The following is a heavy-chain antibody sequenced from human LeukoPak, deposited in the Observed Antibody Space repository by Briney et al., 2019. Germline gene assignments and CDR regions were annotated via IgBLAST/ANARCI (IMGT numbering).Heavy chain of an antibody. V-gene: IGHV3-7*01. Sequence: PGGSLRLSCAAPGFILISDLMRWVRPAPGKGLEWVANINQDGSEKYYVDSVKGRFTIDRDNAKISLYLQMNSLRAEDAAVYYYARKIGLDYWGQGTLVTVSS. CDR3: ARKIGLDY. CDR2: INQDGSEK. J-gene: IGHJ4*02. CDR1: GFILISDL.